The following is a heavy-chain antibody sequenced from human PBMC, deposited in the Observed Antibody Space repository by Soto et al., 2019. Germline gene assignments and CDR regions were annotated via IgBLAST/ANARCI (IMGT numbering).Heavy chain of an antibody. CDR3: ARAGTYYDFWSGYYLFDY. V-gene: IGHV4-59*01. Sequence: SETLSLTCTVSGGSISSYYWSWIRQPPGKGLEWIGYIYYSGSTNYNPSLKSRVTISVDTSKNQFSLKLSSVTAADTAVYYCARAGTYYDFWSGYYLFDYWGQGTLVTSPQ. D-gene: IGHD3-3*01. J-gene: IGHJ4*02. CDR2: IYYSGST. CDR1: GGSISSYY.